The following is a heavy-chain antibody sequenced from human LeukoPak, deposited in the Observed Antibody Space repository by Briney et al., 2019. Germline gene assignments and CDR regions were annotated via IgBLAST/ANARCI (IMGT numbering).Heavy chain of an antibody. V-gene: IGHV1-69*13. Sequence: SVKVSCKASGGTFSSYAISWVRQAPGQGLEWMGGIIPIFGTANYAQRFQGRVTITADESTSTAYMELSSLRSEDTAVYYCARQDYDFWKNSYYYYYMDVWGKGTTVTVSS. D-gene: IGHD3-3*01. CDR1: GGTFSSYA. CDR2: IIPIFGTA. CDR3: ARQDYDFWKNSYYYYYMDV. J-gene: IGHJ6*03.